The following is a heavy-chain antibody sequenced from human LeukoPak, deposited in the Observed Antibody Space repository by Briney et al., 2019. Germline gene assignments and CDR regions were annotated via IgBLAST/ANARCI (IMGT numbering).Heavy chain of an antibody. D-gene: IGHD2-15*01. V-gene: IGHV1-46*01. CDR3: ARDSGGAATFDY. Sequence: ASVKVSCKASGYTFASYYMHWVRQAPGQGLEWMGIINPSGGSTSYAQKFQGRVTMTRDMSTSTVYMELSSLRSEDTAVYYCARDSGGAATFDYWGQGTLVTVSS. J-gene: IGHJ4*02. CDR2: INPSGGST. CDR1: GYTFASYY.